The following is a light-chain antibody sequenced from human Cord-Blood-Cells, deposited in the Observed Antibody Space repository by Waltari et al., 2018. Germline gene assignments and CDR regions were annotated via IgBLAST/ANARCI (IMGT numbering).Light chain of an antibody. CDR3: SSYTSSSTLV. V-gene: IGLV2-14*01. Sequence: QSALTQPASVSGSPGQSITISCTGTSSDVGGYNYVSWYQQHPGKAPKLMIYEVSKRPSGVSHRFSGSKSGNTASLTISGLQAEDEADYYFSSYTSSSTLVFGTGTKVTVL. CDR2: EVS. CDR1: SSDVGGYNY. J-gene: IGLJ1*01.